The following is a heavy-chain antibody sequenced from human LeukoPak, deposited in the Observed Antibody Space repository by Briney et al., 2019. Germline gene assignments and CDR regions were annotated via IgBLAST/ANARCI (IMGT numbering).Heavy chain of an antibody. CDR2: IRSKHDGRVI. J-gene: IGHJ6*03. Sequence: GGSLRLSCTASGFTFGDYAMSWVRQAPGKGLEWVGFIRSKHDGRVIAYAASVRGRFTISRDDSKSIAYLQMNSLNTEDTAVYYCARDQLGGDTNGYYYYYMDVWGKGTTVTVSS. V-gene: IGHV3-49*04. CDR1: GFTFGDYA. D-gene: IGHD2-8*01. CDR3: ARDQLGGDTNGYYYYYMDV.